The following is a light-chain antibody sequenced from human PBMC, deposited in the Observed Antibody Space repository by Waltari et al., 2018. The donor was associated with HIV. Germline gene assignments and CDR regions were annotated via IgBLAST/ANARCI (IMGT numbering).Light chain of an antibody. V-gene: IGKV1-5*03. Sequence: DIQMTQSPSTLSASVGDRVTITCRASQSIRSWLAWYQQKPGRAPKLLIHKASSLQSGDPSLFSGGGSGTEFTLTITSLQPDDFATYYCQQYDAFPLTFGGGTKVDI. J-gene: IGKJ4*01. CDR3: QQYDAFPLT. CDR1: QSIRSW. CDR2: KAS.